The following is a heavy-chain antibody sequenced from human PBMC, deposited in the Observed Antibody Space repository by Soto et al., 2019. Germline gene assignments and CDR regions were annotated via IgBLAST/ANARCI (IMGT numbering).Heavy chain of an antibody. CDR2: MNPNSGNT. CDR1: GYTFTSYD. Sequence: QVQLVQSGAEVKKPGASVKVSCKASGYTFTSYDINWVRQATGQGLEWMGWMNPNSGNTGYAQKFQGRVTMTRNTPISTAYMELSSLRSEDTAVYYCARGGYCSGGSCYSDYYYYYMDVWGKGTTVTVSS. J-gene: IGHJ6*03. CDR3: ARGGYCSGGSCYSDYYYYYMDV. D-gene: IGHD2-15*01. V-gene: IGHV1-8*01.